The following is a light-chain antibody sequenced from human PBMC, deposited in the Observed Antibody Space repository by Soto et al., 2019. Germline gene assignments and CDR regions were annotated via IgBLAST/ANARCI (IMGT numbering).Light chain of an antibody. Sequence: DIQMTQSPTSLSASVGDRVTITCRASQNIRSYLNWYQQIPGKAPNLLIYATSILQTGVPSRFSGSGTETEFTLTINGLQPEVFATYYCQQGYTTRWTFGQGTKVEIK. J-gene: IGKJ1*01. CDR1: QNIRSY. CDR3: QQGYTTRWT. V-gene: IGKV1-39*01. CDR2: ATS.